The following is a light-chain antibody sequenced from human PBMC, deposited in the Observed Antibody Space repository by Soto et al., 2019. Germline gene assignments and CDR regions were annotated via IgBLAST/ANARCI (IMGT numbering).Light chain of an antibody. CDR1: SSDVGGYNY. Sequence: QSVLTQPASVSGSPGQSITISCTGTSSDVGGYNYVSWYQQHPGKAPKLMIYEVSNRPSEVSNRFSGSKSGNTASLTISRLQAEDEGNYYCSSYTSGSTLVVFGGGTKVTVL. V-gene: IGLV2-14*01. CDR2: EVS. CDR3: SSYTSGSTLVV. J-gene: IGLJ2*01.